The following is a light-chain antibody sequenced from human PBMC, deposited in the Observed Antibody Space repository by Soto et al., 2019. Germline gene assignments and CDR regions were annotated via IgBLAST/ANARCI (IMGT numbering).Light chain of an antibody. Sequence: QSALTQAASVSGSPGQSITISCTGTSSDVGSYNLVSWYQQHPGKAPKLMIYEVSKRPSGLSNRFSGSKSGNTAPLTISGLQAEDEADYYCCSYAGSRTPLIFGTGTELTVL. J-gene: IGLJ1*01. CDR2: EVS. CDR3: CSYAGSRTPLI. V-gene: IGLV2-23*02. CDR1: SSDVGSYNL.